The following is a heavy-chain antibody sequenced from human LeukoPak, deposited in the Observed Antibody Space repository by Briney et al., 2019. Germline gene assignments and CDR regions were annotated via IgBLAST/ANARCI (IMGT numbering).Heavy chain of an antibody. J-gene: IGHJ5*02. D-gene: IGHD4-17*01. CDR3: ARDRGGLDP. V-gene: IGHV1-18*04. CDR2: ISAYNGNT. CDR1: GYTFTSYG. Sequence: ASVKVSCKASGYTFTSYGISWVRQAPGQGLEWMGWISAYNGNTNYAQKLQGRVTMTTDTSTNTAYMEVRSLTSEATAVYYCARDRGGLDPWGQGTLVTVSS.